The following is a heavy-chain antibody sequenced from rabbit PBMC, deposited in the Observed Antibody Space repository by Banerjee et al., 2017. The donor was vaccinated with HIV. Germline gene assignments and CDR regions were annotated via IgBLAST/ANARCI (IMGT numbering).Heavy chain of an antibody. D-gene: IGHD8-1*01. J-gene: IGHJ4*01. CDR3: ARASSNYWNYFNL. V-gene: IGHV1S40*01. Sequence: APGKGLEWIACINTSTGNTVYASWAKGRFTISKTSSTTVTLQMTSLTAADTATYFCARASSNYWNYFNLWGPGTLVTVS. CDR2: INTSTGNT.